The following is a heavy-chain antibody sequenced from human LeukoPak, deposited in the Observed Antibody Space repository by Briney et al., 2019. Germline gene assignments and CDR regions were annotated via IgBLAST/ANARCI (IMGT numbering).Heavy chain of an antibody. CDR2: ISSSSSYT. D-gene: IGHD3-10*01. Sequence: GGSLRLSCAASGFTFCDYYMSWIRQAPGKGLEWVSYISSSSSYTNYADSVKGRFTISRDNAKNSLYLQMNSLRAEDTAVYYCAREYYGKSGGEDAFDIWGPGTMVTVSS. V-gene: IGHV3-11*05. CDR3: AREYYGKSGGEDAFDI. J-gene: IGHJ3*02. CDR1: GFTFCDYY.